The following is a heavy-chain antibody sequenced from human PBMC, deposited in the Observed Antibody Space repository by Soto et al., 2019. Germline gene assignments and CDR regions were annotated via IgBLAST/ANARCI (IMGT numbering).Heavy chain of an antibody. J-gene: IGHJ4*02. Sequence: GGSLRLSCAASGFTFSSYAMSWVRQAPGKGLEWVSAISGSGGSTYYADSVKGRFTISRDNSKNTLYLQMNSLRAEDTAVYYCAKDIGGEQWLVLFWDYWGQGTLVTVSS. CDR3: AKDIGGEQWLVLFWDY. CDR2: ISGSGGST. V-gene: IGHV3-23*01. CDR1: GFTFSSYA. D-gene: IGHD6-19*01.